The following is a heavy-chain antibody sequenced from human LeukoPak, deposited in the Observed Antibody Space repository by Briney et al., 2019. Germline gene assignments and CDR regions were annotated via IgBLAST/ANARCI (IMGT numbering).Heavy chain of an antibody. CDR2: ISAYNGNT. J-gene: IGHJ3*02. CDR1: RYTFTSYG. V-gene: IGHV1-18*01. D-gene: IGHD1-26*01. CDR3: ARPHSGSYLHAFDI. Sequence: ASVKVSCKASRYTFTSYGISWVRQAPGQGLERMGWISAYNGNTNYAQKLQGRVTLTTDTSTRTAYMELRSLRSDDTAVYYCARPHSGSYLHAFDIWGQGTMVTVS.